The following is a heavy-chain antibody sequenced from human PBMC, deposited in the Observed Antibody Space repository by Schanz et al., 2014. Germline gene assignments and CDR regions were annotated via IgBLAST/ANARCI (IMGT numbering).Heavy chain of an antibody. J-gene: IGHJ3*02. Sequence: VQLEQSGAEVKKPGSSVKVSCKASGGTFSSFGINWVRQAPGQGLEWMGRIIPSLGLAKYEQKFQDKVTITADTSTTTAYMELSGLRSEDTAVYYCARGGGTEDVFDIWGQGTILTVSS. CDR1: GGTFSSFG. V-gene: IGHV1-69*04. CDR2: IIPSLGLA. CDR3: ARGGGTEDVFDI. D-gene: IGHD1-1*01.